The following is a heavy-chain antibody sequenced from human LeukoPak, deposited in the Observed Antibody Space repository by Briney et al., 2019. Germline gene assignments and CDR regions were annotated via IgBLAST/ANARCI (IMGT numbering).Heavy chain of an antibody. D-gene: IGHD5-24*01. Sequence: SETLSLTCTVSGGSISSYYWSWIRQPPGKGLEWIGYIYYSGSTNYNPSLKSRVTISVDTSKNQFSLKLSSVTAADTAVYYCARYGSRDGYNPYFDYWAREPWSPSPQ. V-gene: IGHV4-59*01. J-gene: IGHJ4*02. CDR1: GGSISSYY. CDR2: IYYSGST. CDR3: ARYGSRDGYNPYFDY.